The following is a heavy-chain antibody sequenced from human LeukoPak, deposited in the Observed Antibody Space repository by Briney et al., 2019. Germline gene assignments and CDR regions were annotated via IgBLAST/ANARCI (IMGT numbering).Heavy chain of an antibody. D-gene: IGHD2-21*01. CDR2: IIPILGIV. CDR3: ARAVIGAFDI. J-gene: IGHJ3*02. V-gene: IGHV1-69*04. Sequence: ASVKVSCKASGYTFTSYYIHWVRQAPGQGLEWMGRIIPILGIVNYAQKFQGRVTITADKSTSTAYMELRSLRSDDTAVYYCARAVIGAFDIWGQGTMVTVSS. CDR1: GYTFTSYY.